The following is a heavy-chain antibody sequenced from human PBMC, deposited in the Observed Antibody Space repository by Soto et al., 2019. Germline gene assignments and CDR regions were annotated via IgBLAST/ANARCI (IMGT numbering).Heavy chain of an antibody. CDR3: ARDRLAVTSFRAYYGMDV. Sequence: QVQLVESGGGVVQPGRSLRLSCAASGFTFNSYAMHWVRQAPGKGLEWVTVISYDGTNKYYADSVKGRFTISRDNSKNTLYLQMNSLRGEDTAVYYCARDRLAVTSFRAYYGMDVLGQGTTVTVS. J-gene: IGHJ6*02. V-gene: IGHV3-30-3*01. CDR2: ISYDGTNK. D-gene: IGHD4-4*01. CDR1: GFTFNSYA.